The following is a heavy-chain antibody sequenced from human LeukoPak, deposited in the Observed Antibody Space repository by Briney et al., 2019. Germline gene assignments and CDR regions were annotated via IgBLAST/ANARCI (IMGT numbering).Heavy chain of an antibody. CDR3: ARGGDKLEKATISAFDI. J-gene: IGHJ3*02. CDR2: INHSGST. CDR1: GGSFSGYY. V-gene: IGHV4-34*01. D-gene: IGHD5-24*01. Sequence: KPSETLSLTCAVYGGSFSGYYWSWIRQPPRKGLEWIGEINHSGSTNYNPSLKSRVTISVDTSKNQFSLKLSSVTAADTSVYYCARGGDKLEKATISAFDIWGQGTMVTVSS.